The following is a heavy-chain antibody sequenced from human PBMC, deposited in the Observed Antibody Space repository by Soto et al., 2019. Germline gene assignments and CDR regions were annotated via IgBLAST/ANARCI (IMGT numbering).Heavy chain of an antibody. J-gene: IGHJ4*02. Sequence: PGGSLRLSCAASGFTFSSYGMHWVRQAPGKGLEWVAVIWYDGSNKYYADSVKGRFTISRDNSKNTLYLQMNSLGAEDTAVYYCARDDGWGTGNNFDYWGQGTLVTVSS. CDR1: GFTFSSYG. CDR2: IWYDGSNK. V-gene: IGHV3-33*01. D-gene: IGHD1-1*01. CDR3: ARDDGWGTGNNFDY.